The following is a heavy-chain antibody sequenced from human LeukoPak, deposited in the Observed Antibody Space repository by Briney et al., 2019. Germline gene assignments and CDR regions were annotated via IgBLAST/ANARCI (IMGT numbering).Heavy chain of an antibody. CDR3: ATLTKPPFDY. D-gene: IGHD2-2*01. CDR2: IRYDGSNK. V-gene: IGHV3-30*02. J-gene: IGHJ4*02. Sequence: TGGSLRLSCAASGFPFSGYLMHWVRLAPGKGLEWVAFIRYDGSNKYYADFVKGRFTISRDNSKNTLYLQMNSLRAEDTAVYYCATLTKPPFDYWGQGTLVTVSS. CDR1: GFPFSGYL.